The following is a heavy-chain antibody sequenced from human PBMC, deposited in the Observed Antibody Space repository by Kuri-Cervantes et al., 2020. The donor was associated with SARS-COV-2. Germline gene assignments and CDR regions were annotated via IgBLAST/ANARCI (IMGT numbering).Heavy chain of an antibody. CDR1: GFTVSSNY. CDR2: ISSSSSYI. V-gene: IGHV3-21*04. J-gene: IGHJ6*02. D-gene: IGHD2-15*01. CDR3: ARTGLPGWYYYYGMDV. Sequence: ETLSLTCAASGFTVSSNYMSWVRQAPGKGLEWVSSISSSSSYIYYADSVKGRFTISRDNAKNSLYLQMNSLRAKDTAVYYCARTGLPGWYYYYGMDVWGQGTTVTVSS.